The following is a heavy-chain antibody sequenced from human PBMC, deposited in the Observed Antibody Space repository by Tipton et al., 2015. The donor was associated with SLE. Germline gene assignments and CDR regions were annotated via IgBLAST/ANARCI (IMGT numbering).Heavy chain of an antibody. CDR3: ARLEEEVAFDI. Sequence: TLSLTCTVSGGSISSHYWSWFRQPPGKGLEWIGYIYYSGSTNYNPSLKSRVTISVDTSKNQFSLKLSSVTAADTAVYYCARLEEEVAFDIWGQGTMVTVSS. V-gene: IGHV4-59*11. CDR1: GGSISSHY. J-gene: IGHJ3*02. D-gene: IGHD6-6*01. CDR2: IYYSGST.